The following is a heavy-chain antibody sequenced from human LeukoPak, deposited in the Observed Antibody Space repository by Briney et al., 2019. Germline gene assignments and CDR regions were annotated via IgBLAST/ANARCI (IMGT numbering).Heavy chain of an antibody. CDR3: ARGLYSSSSLFGY. V-gene: IGHV3-74*01. Sequence: GGSLRLSCAASGFTFSSYWMHWVRQAPGKGPVWVSRINSDGSSTSYADSVKGRFTISRDNAKNTLSLQMNSLRTEDTAVYYCARGLYSSSSLFGYWGQGTLVTVSS. CDR1: GFTFSSYW. CDR2: INSDGSST. J-gene: IGHJ4*02. D-gene: IGHD6-6*01.